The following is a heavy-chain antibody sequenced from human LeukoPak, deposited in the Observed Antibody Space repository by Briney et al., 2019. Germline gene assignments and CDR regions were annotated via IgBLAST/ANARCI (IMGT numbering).Heavy chain of an antibody. D-gene: IGHD4-17*01. CDR3: ARADGDYANDAFDI. CDR2: INPNSGST. CDR1: GYTFTGYY. Sequence: ASVKVSCKASGYTFTGYYRHWVRQARAQGLEWMVWINPNSGSTNYAQKFQGRVTMTRDTSISTAYMELSRLRSDDTAVYYCARADGDYANDAFDIWGQGTMVTVSS. V-gene: IGHV1-2*02. J-gene: IGHJ3*02.